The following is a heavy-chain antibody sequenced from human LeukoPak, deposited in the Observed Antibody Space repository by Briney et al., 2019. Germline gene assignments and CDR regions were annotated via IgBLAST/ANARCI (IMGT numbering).Heavy chain of an antibody. V-gene: IGHV3-21*01. D-gene: IGHD3-22*01. CDR2: ISSSSSYI. CDR1: GFTFSSYS. J-gene: IGHJ4*02. Sequence: GGSLRLSCAASGFTFSSYSMNWVRQAPGKGLEWVSSISSSSSYIYYADSVKGRFTISRDNAKNSLYLQMNSLRAEDTAVYYSARGSYYYDSSGYYPGYWGQGTLVTVSS. CDR3: ARGSYYYDSSGYYPGY.